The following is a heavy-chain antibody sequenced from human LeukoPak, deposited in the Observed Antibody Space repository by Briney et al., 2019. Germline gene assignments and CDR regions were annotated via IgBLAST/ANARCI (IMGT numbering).Heavy chain of an antibody. CDR1: GGSISSYH. V-gene: IGHV4-59*01. CDR3: ALGDCSSTSCYVFDY. CDR2: INYSGDT. Sequence: PSETLSLTCTVSGGSISSYHWSWIRQPPGKGLEWIGYINYSGDTNYNPSLKSRVTISVDTSNNQFSLKLSSVTAADTAVYYCALGDCSSTSCYVFDYWGQGTLVTVSS. D-gene: IGHD2-2*01. J-gene: IGHJ4*02.